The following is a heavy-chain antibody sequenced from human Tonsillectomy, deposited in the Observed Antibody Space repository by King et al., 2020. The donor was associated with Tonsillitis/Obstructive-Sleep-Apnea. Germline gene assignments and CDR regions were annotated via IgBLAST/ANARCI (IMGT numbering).Heavy chain of an antibody. D-gene: IGHD6-6*01. CDR1: GGSMSNYY. Sequence: VQLQESGPGLVKPSETLSLTCSVSGGSMSNYYWSWIRQPAGKGLEWIGHIYTSGSTKYNPSLQSRVTMSLDMSKNQFSLKLSSVTAADTAVYYCAREKGFGSSSFPDYWGQGTLVTVSS. J-gene: IGHJ4*02. V-gene: IGHV4-4*07. CDR2: IYTSGST. CDR3: AREKGFGSSSFPDY.